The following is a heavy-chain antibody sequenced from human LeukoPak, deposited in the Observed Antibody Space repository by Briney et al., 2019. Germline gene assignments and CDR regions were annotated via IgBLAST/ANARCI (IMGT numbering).Heavy chain of an antibody. V-gene: IGHV4-59*01. Sequence: SETLSLTCTVSGGSISSYYWSWIRQPPGKGLEWIGYIYYSGSTNYNPSLKSRVTISVDTSKNQFSLKLSSVTAADTAVYYCVPLGGLGYYQYGMDVWGRGTTVTVSS. CDR1: GGSISSYY. J-gene: IGHJ6*02. CDR2: IYYSGST. D-gene: IGHD3/OR15-3a*01. CDR3: VPLGGLGYYQYGMDV.